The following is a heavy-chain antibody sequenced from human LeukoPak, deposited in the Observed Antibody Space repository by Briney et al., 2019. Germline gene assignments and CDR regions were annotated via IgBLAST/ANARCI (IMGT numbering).Heavy chain of an antibody. CDR1: GFTFSSYW. J-gene: IGHJ6*03. CDR2: INSDGSST. Sequence: AGGSLRLFCAASGFTFSSYWMHWVRQAPGKGLVWVSRINSDGSSTSYADSVKGRFTISRDNAKNTLYLQMNSLRAEDTAVYYCARGRGYSYGYAVYYYYYYMDVWGRGTTVTVSS. V-gene: IGHV3-74*01. CDR3: ARGRGYSYGYAVYYYYYYMDV. D-gene: IGHD5-18*01.